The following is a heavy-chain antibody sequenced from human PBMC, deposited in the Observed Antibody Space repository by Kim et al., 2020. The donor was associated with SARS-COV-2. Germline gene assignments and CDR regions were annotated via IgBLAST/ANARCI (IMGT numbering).Heavy chain of an antibody. CDR3: ARDARGQLAPAAFDY. Sequence: ASVKVSCKTSGYIFSKYGISWVRQAPGQGLEWMAFISTFNGITHYAQGFQGRVTMTTDTSTNTAYMELRSLRSDDTAVYYCARDARGQLAPAAFDYWGQGTLLTVS. J-gene: IGHJ4*02. V-gene: IGHV1-18*01. CDR1: GYIFSKYG. D-gene: IGHD2-2*01. CDR2: ISTFNGIT.